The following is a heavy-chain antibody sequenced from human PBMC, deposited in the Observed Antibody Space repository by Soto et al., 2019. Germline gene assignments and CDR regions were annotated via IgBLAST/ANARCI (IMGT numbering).Heavy chain of an antibody. Sequence: GGSLRLSCAASGFPFSSYWMHWVRQAPGKGLVWVSRINSDGSSTSYADSVKGRFTISRDNAKNTLYLQMNSLRAEDTAVYYCASYQSFRDSNYDNWFDPWGQGTLVTVSS. J-gene: IGHJ5*02. D-gene: IGHD4-4*01. V-gene: IGHV3-74*01. CDR2: INSDGSST. CDR1: GFPFSSYW. CDR3: ASYQSFRDSNYDNWFDP.